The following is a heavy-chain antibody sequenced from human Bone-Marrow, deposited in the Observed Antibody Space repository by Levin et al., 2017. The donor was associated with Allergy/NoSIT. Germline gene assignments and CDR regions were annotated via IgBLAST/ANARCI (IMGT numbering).Heavy chain of an antibody. D-gene: IGHD3-3*01. Sequence: SETLSLTCTVSGDSISSRSHYWGWIRQPPGKGLEWIGSIYDSGSTHYNPSLKSRVTISADTSKNQFSLKLSSVTAADTFTYYCARLSRDFWSGYSDLWGQGTLVTVSS. J-gene: IGHJ5*02. V-gene: IGHV4-39*01. CDR2: IYDSGST. CDR1: GDSISSRSHY. CDR3: ARLSRDFWSGYSDL.